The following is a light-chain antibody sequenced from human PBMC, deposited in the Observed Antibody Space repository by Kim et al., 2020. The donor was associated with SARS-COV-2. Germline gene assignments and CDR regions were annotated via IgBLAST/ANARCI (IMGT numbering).Light chain of an antibody. J-gene: IGKJ4*01. CDR3: QQLNSHPPT. Sequence: FVGDRVTMICRASQGIRNYLAWYQQRPGKAPKLLISAASTLESGVPSRFSASGSGTEFTLTIAGMQPEDFATYYCQQLNSHPPTFGGGTKVDIK. CDR1: QGIRNY. CDR2: AAS. V-gene: IGKV1-9*01.